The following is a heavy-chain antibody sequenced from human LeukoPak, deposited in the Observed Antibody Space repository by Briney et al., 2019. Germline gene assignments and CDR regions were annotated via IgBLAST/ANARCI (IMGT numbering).Heavy chain of an antibody. CDR2: TYNSWRN. CDR3: ARFSGYIYGYDY. V-gene: IGHV4-39*01. J-gene: IGHJ4*02. D-gene: IGHD5-18*01. Sequence: SETLSLTCTVSGGSIGSSSSYWGWIRQPPGKGLEWIGTTYNSWRNYYNPSLKSRVTISGDTSKNQFSLKVTSVTAADTAVYYCARFSGYIYGYDYWGQGTLVTVSS. CDR1: GGSIGSSSSY.